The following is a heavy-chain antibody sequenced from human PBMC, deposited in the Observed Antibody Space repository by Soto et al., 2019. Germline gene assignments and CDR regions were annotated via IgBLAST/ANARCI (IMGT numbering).Heavy chain of an antibody. CDR1: GYTFTVYA. CDR3: ARAVAVPADFDY. Sequence: QVQLVQSGAEEKKPGASVKVSCKASGYTFTVYAIHWVRQAPGQRLEWMGWINAGNGHTKYSQKFQGRVTITRDTSASTAYTEMSSLRSEDTALYYCARAVAVPADFDYWGQGTLVTVSS. J-gene: IGHJ4*02. V-gene: IGHV1-3*05. CDR2: INAGNGHT. D-gene: IGHD6-19*01.